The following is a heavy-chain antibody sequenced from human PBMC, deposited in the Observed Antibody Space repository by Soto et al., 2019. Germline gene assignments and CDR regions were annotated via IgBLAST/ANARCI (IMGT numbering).Heavy chain of an antibody. CDR3: AKDRFPDCCGDCSLNFDH. V-gene: IGHV3-23*01. Sequence: EVQLLESGGGLGQPGGSLRLSCAASGFTFSSYAMSWVRQAPGKGLEWVSSISGSGGTTYYADSVKGRFTISRDNSKNTLYLQMNSLRAEDTAISYCAKDRFPDCCGDCSLNFDHWGQGTLVTVSS. D-gene: IGHD2-21*01. J-gene: IGHJ4*02. CDR1: GFTFSSYA. CDR2: ISGSGGTT.